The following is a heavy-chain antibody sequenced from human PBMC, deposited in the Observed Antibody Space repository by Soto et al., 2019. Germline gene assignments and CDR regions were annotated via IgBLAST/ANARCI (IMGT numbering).Heavy chain of an antibody. D-gene: IGHD6-13*01. CDR1: GFTFSSYG. V-gene: IGHV3-30*18. J-gene: IGHJ6*02. Sequence: PVGSLRLSCAASGFTFSSYGMHWVRQAPGKGLEWVAVISYDGSNKYYADSVKGRFTISRDNSKNTLYLQMNSLRAEDTAVYYCAKELDSSSWYRISLRYYYYGMDVWGQGTTVTVSS. CDR2: ISYDGSNK. CDR3: AKELDSSSWYRISLRYYYYGMDV.